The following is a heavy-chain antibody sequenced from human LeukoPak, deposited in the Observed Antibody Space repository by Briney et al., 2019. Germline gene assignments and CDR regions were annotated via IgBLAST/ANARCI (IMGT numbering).Heavy chain of an antibody. D-gene: IGHD4-17*01. CDR3: ARVGYGDYGEYYFDY. Sequence: PSQTLSLTCTVSGGSISSGDYSWSWIRQPPGKGLEWIGYIYYSGSTYYNPSLKSRVTISVDTSKNQFSLKLSSVTAADTAVYYCARVGYGDYGEYYFDYWGQGTLVTVSS. V-gene: IGHV4-30-4*01. CDR1: GGSISSGDYS. J-gene: IGHJ4*02. CDR2: IYYSGST.